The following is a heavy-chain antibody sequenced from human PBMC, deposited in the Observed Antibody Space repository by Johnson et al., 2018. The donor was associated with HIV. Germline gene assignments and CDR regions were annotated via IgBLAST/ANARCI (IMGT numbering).Heavy chain of an antibody. Sequence: QMQLVESGGGVVQPVGSLRLSCAASGFTFSSYGMHWVRQAPGKGLEWVAFIRYDGSNKYYADSVKGRFTISRDNSKNTLYLQMNSLRAEDTAVYYCAKGEPYYYDIGDAFDIWGQGTMVTVSS. J-gene: IGHJ3*02. V-gene: IGHV3-30*02. CDR1: GFTFSSYG. D-gene: IGHD3-22*01. CDR3: AKGEPYYYDIGDAFDI. CDR2: IRYDGSNK.